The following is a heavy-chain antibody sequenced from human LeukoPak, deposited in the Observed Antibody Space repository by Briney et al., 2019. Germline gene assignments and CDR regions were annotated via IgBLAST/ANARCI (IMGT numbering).Heavy chain of an antibody. CDR3: ARGVDSSGYPDY. D-gene: IGHD3-22*01. J-gene: IGHJ4*02. Sequence: SQTLSLTCAVSGGSISSGGYSWSWIRQPPGKGLEWIGYIYHSGSTYYNPSLKSRVTISVDRSKNQFSLKLSSVTAADTAVYYCARGVDSSGYPDYWGQGTLVTVSS. CDR2: IYHSGST. CDR1: GGSISSGGYS. V-gene: IGHV4-30-2*01.